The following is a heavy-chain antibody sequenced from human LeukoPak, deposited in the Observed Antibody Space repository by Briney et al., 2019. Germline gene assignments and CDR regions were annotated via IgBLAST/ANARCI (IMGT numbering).Heavy chain of an antibody. D-gene: IGHD6-13*01. J-gene: IGHJ4*02. V-gene: IGHV3-23*01. CDR2: ISGSGYYT. CDR1: GLTFSDYA. CDR3: ARSYSSSWYASRGYFDY. Sequence: GGSLRLSCAASGLTFSDYAMSWVRQAPGEGLEWVSAISGSGYYTYYADSVKGRFTISRDNSKNTLYLQMNSLRAEDTAVYYCARSYSSSWYASRGYFDYWGQGTLVTVSS.